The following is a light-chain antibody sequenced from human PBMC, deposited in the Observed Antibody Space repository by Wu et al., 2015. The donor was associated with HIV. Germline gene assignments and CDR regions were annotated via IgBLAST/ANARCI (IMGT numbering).Light chain of an antibody. CDR1: QSVSRF. V-gene: IGKV3-11*01. J-gene: IGKJ1*01. Sequence: EIVLTQSPATLSLSPGERATLSCRASQSVSRFLAWYQHKPGQAPRVVIYDTSNRAAGIPARFSGSGSGTDFTLTISSLEPEDFAVYYCHQRTTWPRTFGQGTKVDIK. CDR2: DTS. CDR3: HQRTTWPRT.